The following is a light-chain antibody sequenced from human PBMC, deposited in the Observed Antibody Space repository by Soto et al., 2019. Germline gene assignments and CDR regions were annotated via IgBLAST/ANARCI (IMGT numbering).Light chain of an antibody. CDR1: SSNIGDNP. Sequence: QSVLTQPPSASGTPGQRVTISCSGSSSNIGDNPVNWYQQVPGAAPKLLIYINDQRPSGVPDRFSGSKSGTSASLAISGLHPEDEADYYCAAWDDSLNALFGTGTKLTVL. CDR2: IND. V-gene: IGLV1-44*01. CDR3: AAWDDSLNAL. J-gene: IGLJ1*01.